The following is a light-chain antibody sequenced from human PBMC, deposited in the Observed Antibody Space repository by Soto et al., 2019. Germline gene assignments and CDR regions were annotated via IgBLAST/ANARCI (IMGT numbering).Light chain of an antibody. CDR3: SSYTTSSTRV. Sequence: QSVLTQPASVSGYPGQSITISCTGTSSDVGGYNYVSWYQQHPGKAPKLMIYDVSNRPSGVSYRFSGSKSGNMASLTISGLQAEDEADYYCSSYTTSSTRVFGTGTKVTVL. CDR1: SSDVGGYNY. V-gene: IGLV2-14*01. CDR2: DVS. J-gene: IGLJ1*01.